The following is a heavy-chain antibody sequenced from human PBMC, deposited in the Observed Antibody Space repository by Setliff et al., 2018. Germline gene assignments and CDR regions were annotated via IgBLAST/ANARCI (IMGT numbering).Heavy chain of an antibody. D-gene: IGHD5-12*01. Sequence: SETLSLTCTVSGGSVSDSTYYWGWVRQPPGKGLEWIGSIYYSGSTYYNPSLKSRATISIDTSKSQFSLKLSSMTAADTALYYCARNPDFLQYSFDLWGRGTLVTVSS. J-gene: IGHJ2*01. CDR2: IYYSGST. V-gene: IGHV4-39*07. CDR3: ARNPDFLQYSFDL. CDR1: GGSVSDSTYY.